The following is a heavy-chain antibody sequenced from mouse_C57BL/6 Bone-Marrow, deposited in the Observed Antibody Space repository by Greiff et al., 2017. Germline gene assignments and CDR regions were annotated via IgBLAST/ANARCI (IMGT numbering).Heavy chain of an antibody. CDR1: GFTFTSYC. CDR2: ISPGGSYT. V-gene: IGHV5-6*01. J-gene: IGHJ4*01. CDR3: ARSDYYAMDY. Sequence: EVQLMQSGGDLVKPGGSLKLSCAASGFTFTSYCMSWVHQSPDQRLEWIATISPGGSYTYYPDSVKGRFTITIDNASNTLYLQLSSLKSEDTAMYYCARSDYYAMDYWGQGTSVTVSS.